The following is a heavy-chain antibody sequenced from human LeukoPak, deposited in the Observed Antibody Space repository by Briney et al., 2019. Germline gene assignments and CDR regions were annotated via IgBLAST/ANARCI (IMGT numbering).Heavy chain of an antibody. J-gene: IGHJ4*02. D-gene: IGHD6-6*01. CDR2: ISSNNGYI. CDR1: GFTFSSYS. CDR3: ARDLGTRKSIAFAD. Sequence: GGSLRLSCAASGFTFSSYSMNWGRQAPGKGLEWVASISSNNGYIYYADSVKGRFTISRDNGENSLHLQMNNLRAEDAAVYYCARDLGTRKSIAFADWGQGTLVTVSS. V-gene: IGHV3-21*01.